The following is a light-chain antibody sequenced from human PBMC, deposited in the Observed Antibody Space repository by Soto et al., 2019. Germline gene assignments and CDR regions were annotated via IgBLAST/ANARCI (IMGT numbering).Light chain of an antibody. CDR2: GAS. J-gene: IGKJ2*01. Sequence: EIVMTQSPATLSVSPGERATHSCRASQSVSSNLAWYQQKPGQAPRLLIYGASTRATGIPARFSGSGSGTEFTLTISSLLSEDFAVYYCQQYNNWPPAYTFGQGTKLEIK. CDR1: QSVSSN. CDR3: QQYNNWPPAYT. V-gene: IGKV3-15*01.